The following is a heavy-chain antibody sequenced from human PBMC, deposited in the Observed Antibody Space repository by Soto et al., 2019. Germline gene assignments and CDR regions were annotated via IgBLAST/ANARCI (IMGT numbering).Heavy chain of an antibody. CDR1: GITFSNYA. CDR3: AREGSGYSYGCLVCYYPMDV. CDR2: ISGRDDET. V-gene: IGHV3-21*01. Sequence: GGSLRLSCAASGITFSNYAMGWVRQAPGKGLEWVSTISGRDDETYYADSVKGRFTISRNNAKNSVHLQMKSLRDEDTAVYYCAREGSGYSYGCLVCYYPMDVWGQGTGVTVSS. J-gene: IGHJ6*02. D-gene: IGHD5-18*01.